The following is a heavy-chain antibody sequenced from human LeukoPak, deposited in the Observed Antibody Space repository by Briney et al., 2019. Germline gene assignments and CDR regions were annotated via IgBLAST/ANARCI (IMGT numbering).Heavy chain of an antibody. CDR1: GGTFSSYA. J-gene: IGHJ4*02. D-gene: IGHD3-9*01. CDR3: ARRGYDILTGYYNFFDY. CDR2: IIPIFGTA. Sequence: SVKVSCKASGGTFSSYAISWVRQAPGQGLEWMGGIIPIFGTANYAQKFQGRVTITADESTSTAYMELSSLRSEDTAVYYCARRGYDILTGYYNFFDYWGQGTLVTVSS. V-gene: IGHV1-69*13.